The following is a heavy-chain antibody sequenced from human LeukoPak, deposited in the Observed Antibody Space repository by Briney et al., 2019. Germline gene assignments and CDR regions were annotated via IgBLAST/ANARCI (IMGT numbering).Heavy chain of an antibody. CDR1: GFTFSSYA. CDR2: ISAGGGST. J-gene: IGHJ4*02. D-gene: IGHD3-9*01. Sequence: GGSLRLSCAASGFTFSSYAMSWVRQAPGKGLEWVAGISAGGGSTYYADSVKGRFTISRDNSKNMLYLQLNSLRAEDTAVYYCAKGDPPTYYDILTGQDYWGQGTLVTVSS. CDR3: AKGDPPTYYDILTGQDY. V-gene: IGHV3-23*01.